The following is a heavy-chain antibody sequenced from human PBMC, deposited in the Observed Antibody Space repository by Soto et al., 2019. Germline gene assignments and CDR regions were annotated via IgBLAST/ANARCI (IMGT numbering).Heavy chain of an antibody. V-gene: IGHV3-23*01. CDR2: ISGSGGST. J-gene: IGHJ4*02. Sequence: PGWSLRLSCASSVFTFIRYAMSWVRQAPGKGLEWVSAISGSGGSTYYADSVKGRFTISRDNSKNTLYLQMNSLRAEDTAVYYCDLSNNESRGYWGQGTLVTVSS. CDR1: VFTFIRYA. CDR3: DLSNNESRGY. D-gene: IGHD2-8*01.